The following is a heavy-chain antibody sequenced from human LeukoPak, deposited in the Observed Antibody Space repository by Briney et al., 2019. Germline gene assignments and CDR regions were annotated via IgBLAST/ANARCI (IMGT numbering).Heavy chain of an antibody. Sequence: GESLKISCKGSGYSFTSYWIGWVRQMPGKGLEWMGIIYPGDSDTRYSPSFQGHVTISADKSISTAYLQWSSLKASDTAMYYCARQDYYDSSGYYYRGHSANNWFDPWGQGTLVTVSS. V-gene: IGHV5-51*01. CDR2: IYPGDSDT. CDR1: GYSFTSYW. J-gene: IGHJ5*02. CDR3: ARQDYYDSSGYYYRGHSANNWFDP. D-gene: IGHD3-22*01.